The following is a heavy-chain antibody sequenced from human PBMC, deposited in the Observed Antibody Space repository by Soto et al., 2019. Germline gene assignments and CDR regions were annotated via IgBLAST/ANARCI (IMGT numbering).Heavy chain of an antibody. CDR3: ARGSSSSDFDP. CDR1: GGTFTNYV. D-gene: IGHD6-6*01. CDR2: LIPTFGAA. J-gene: IGHJ5*02. V-gene: IGHV1-69*01. Sequence: QVQLVQSGAEVRTPGSSVKVSCKISGGTFTNYVISWLRQAPGQGLELMGGLIPTFGAANLAQKFQVRVTITADESTSPVNMELCSLTSEDTAVYYCARGSSSSDFDPWCQGNRVTVSS.